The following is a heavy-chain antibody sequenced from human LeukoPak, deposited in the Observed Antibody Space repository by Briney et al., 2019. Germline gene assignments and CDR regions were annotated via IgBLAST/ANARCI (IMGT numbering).Heavy chain of an antibody. CDR1: GFTFSNVW. V-gene: IGHV3-15*01. D-gene: IGHD2-15*01. Sequence: GGSLRLSCAASGFTFSNVWMSWVRQAPGKGLEWVGRIKSKTDGGTTDYAAPVKGRFTISRDDSKNTLYLQMNSLKTEDTAVYYCTTDLDVVVVAATHEHWFDPWGQGTLVTVSS. J-gene: IGHJ5*02. CDR3: TTDLDVVVVAATHEHWFDP. CDR2: IKSKTDGGTT.